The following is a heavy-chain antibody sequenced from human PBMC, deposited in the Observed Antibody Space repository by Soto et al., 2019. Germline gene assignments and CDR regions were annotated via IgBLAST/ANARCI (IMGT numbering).Heavy chain of an antibody. J-gene: IGHJ4*02. Sequence: PSETLPLTCTVSGGSISSSSYYWGWIRQPPGKGLEWIGSIYYSGSTYYNPSLKSRVTISVDTSKNQFSLKLSSVTAADTAVYYCASLTYGSAYWGQGTLVTVSS. V-gene: IGHV4-39*01. CDR2: IYYSGST. CDR1: GGSISSSSYY. D-gene: IGHD3-10*01. CDR3: ASLTYGSAY.